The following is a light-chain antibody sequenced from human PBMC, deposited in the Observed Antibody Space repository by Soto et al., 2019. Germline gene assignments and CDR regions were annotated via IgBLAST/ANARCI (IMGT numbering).Light chain of an antibody. CDR1: QNIGRS. Sequence: DIRMTQSPSTLSASVGDRVTITCRASQNIGRSLAWYQLQPGKAPKLLIYDASSLEGGVPSRFSGIGSGTEFSLSISSLQPDDFATYYCQQCYRGWTFGQGTKVDIK. CDR2: DAS. V-gene: IGKV1-5*01. CDR3: QQCYRGWT. J-gene: IGKJ1*01.